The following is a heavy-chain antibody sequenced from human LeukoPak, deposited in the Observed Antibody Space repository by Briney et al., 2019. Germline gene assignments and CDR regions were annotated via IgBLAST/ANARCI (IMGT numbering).Heavy chain of an antibody. CDR2: IYYSGST. D-gene: IGHD6-19*01. CDR1: GGSISSYY. CDR3: ARDIAVPGSMDV. J-gene: IGHJ6*02. Sequence: SETLSLTCTVSGGSISSYYWSWIRQPPGKGLEWIGYIYYSGSTNYNPSLKSRVTISVDTSKNQFSLKLSSVTAADTAVYYCARDIAVPGSMDVWGQGTTVTVSS. V-gene: IGHV4-59*01.